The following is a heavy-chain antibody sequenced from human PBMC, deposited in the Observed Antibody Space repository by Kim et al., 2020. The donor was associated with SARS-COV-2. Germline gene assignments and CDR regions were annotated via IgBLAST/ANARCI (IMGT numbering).Heavy chain of an antibody. CDR2: IYYSGST. CDR1: GGSISSYY. J-gene: IGHJ5*01. V-gene: IGHV4-59*01. D-gene: IGHD3-10*01. CDR3: ARNEGTTMFRGVISRLNW. Sequence: SETLSLTCTVSGGSISSYYWSWIRQPPGKGLEWIGYIYYSGSTNYNPSLKSRVTISVDTSKNQFSLMLSPVPAADTAVYYCARNEGTTMFRGVISRLNW.